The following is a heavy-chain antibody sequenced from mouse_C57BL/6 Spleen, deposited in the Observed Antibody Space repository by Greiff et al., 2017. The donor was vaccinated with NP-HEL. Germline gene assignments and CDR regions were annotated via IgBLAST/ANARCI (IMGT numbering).Heavy chain of an antibody. D-gene: IGHD1-1*01. V-gene: IGHV1-54*01. Sequence: QVQLKESGAELVRPGTSVKVSCKASGYAFTNYLIEWVKQRPGQGLEWIGVINPGSGGTNYNEKFKGKATLTADKSSSTAYMQLSSLTSEDSAVYFCAAASYYYGSSPFAYWGQGTLVTVSA. J-gene: IGHJ3*01. CDR3: AAASYYYGSSPFAY. CDR2: INPGSGGT. CDR1: GYAFTNYL.